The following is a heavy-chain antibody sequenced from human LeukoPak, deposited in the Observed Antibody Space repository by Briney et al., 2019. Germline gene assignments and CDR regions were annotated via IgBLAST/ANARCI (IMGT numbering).Heavy chain of an antibody. CDR2: IKQDGSEK. V-gene: IGHV3-7*03. CDR1: GFTFSNYW. D-gene: IGHD3-16*01. Sequence: GGSLRLSCAASGFTFSNYWMSWVRQAPGKGLEWVANIKQDGSEKYYVGSVKGRFTISRDNAKNSLYLQMSNLRAEDTAVYFCARGGGLDVWGQGATVTVSS. CDR3: ARGGGLDV. J-gene: IGHJ6*02.